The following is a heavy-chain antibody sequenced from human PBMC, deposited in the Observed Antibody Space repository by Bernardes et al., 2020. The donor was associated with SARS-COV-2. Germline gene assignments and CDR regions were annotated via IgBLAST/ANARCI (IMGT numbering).Heavy chain of an antibody. CDR2: ISADGNSP. V-gene: IGHV3-64*04. D-gene: IGHD2-21*02. CDR3: ARSADCGGDCYFTYLFDY. Sequence: GGSLRLSCSASGFTFSSFGMHWVRQAPGKGLEYVSAISADGNSPYYADSVKDRFTISRDNSKNTLYLQMNSLRAEDTAVYYCARSADCGGDCYFTYLFDYWGQGTLVTVSS. CDR1: GFTFSSFG. J-gene: IGHJ4*02.